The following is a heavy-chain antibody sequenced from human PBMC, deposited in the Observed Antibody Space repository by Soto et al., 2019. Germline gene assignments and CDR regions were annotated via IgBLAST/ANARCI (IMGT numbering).Heavy chain of an antibody. D-gene: IGHD6-25*01. J-gene: IGHJ4*02. CDR3: ATQRGGGGY. V-gene: IGHV3-53*01. CDR1: GFTVSNNY. Sequence: EVQLVESGGGLIQPGGSLRLSCAVSGFTVSNNYMSWVRQAPGKGLEGVSVIYSGGYTAYGDSVKGRFTISRDNSKKTLCLQMKGHEPDAPAVFYWATQRGGGGYWGQGTLVTVSS. CDR2: IYSGGYT.